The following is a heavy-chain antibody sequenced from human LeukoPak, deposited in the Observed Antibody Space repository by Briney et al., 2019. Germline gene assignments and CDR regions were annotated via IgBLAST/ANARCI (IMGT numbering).Heavy chain of an antibody. Sequence: ASVKVSCEASGYTLSDYYIYWVRQAPGQGLEWLGWLNPHSGGTNYAQKFQGRVTLTRDTSISTAYMELTTLSSDDTAIYYCARGHRNSNGFDVWGQGTTVIVSS. J-gene: IGHJ6*02. CDR1: GYTLSDYY. D-gene: IGHD5-18*01. CDR2: LNPHSGGT. CDR3: ARGHRNSNGFDV. V-gene: IGHV1-2*02.